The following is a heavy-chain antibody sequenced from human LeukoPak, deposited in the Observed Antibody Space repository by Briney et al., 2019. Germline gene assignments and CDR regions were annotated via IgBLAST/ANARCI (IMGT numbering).Heavy chain of an antibody. V-gene: IGHV4-31*03. CDR2: IYYSGST. Sequence: PSQTLSLTCTVSGGSISSGGYYWSWIRQHPGKGLEWIGYIYYSGSTYYNPSLKGRVTISVDTSKNQFSLKLSSVTAADTAVYYCARHSQDTMIVVWADAFDIWGQGTMVTVSS. CDR1: GGSISSGGYY. J-gene: IGHJ3*02. D-gene: IGHD3-22*01. CDR3: ARHSQDTMIVVWADAFDI.